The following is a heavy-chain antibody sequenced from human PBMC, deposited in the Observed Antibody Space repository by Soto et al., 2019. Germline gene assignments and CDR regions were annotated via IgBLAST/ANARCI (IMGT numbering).Heavy chain of an antibody. CDR1: GGTFSSYT. Sequence: QVQLVQSGAEVKKPGSSVKVSCKASGGTFSSYTISWVRQAPGQGLEWMGRIIPILGIANYAQKFQGRVTINADKSTSTAYRELSSLRSEDTAVYYCARAPAAESSYYYGMDVWGQGTTVTVSS. CDR2: IIPILGIA. D-gene: IGHD6-13*01. CDR3: ARAPAAESSYYYGMDV. V-gene: IGHV1-69*02. J-gene: IGHJ6*02.